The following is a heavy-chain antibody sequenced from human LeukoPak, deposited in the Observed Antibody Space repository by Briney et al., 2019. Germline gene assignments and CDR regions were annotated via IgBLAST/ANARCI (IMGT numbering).Heavy chain of an antibody. V-gene: IGHV4-34*01. Sequence: SETLSLTCAVYGGSFSGYYWSWIRQPPGKGLEWIGEINHSGSTNYNPPLKSRVTISVDTSKNQFSLKLSSVTAADTAVYYCARGKGYYYGSGSSRWGQGTLVTVSS. CDR1: GGSFSGYY. CDR3: ARGKGYYYGSGSSR. D-gene: IGHD3-10*01. CDR2: INHSGST. J-gene: IGHJ4*02.